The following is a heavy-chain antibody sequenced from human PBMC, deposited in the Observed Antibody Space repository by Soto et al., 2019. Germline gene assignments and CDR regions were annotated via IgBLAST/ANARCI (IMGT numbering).Heavy chain of an antibody. CDR2: ISSGSSTK. Sequence: PGGSLRLSCAASGFIFSTYGMHWVRQAPGKGLEWVSVISSGSSTKYCADSVKGRFTISRDNSKSMLYLQMNSLRGDDTAIYYCEKAISGYYAPSDYWGQGTQVTVSS. CDR3: EKAISGYYAPSDY. V-gene: IGHV3-23*03. CDR1: GFIFSTYG. D-gene: IGHD3-22*01. J-gene: IGHJ4*02.